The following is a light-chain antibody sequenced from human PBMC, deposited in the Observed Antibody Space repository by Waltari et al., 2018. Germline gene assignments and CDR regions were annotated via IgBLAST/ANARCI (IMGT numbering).Light chain of an antibody. CDR2: GAS. CDR1: QSVSRD. J-gene: IGKJ4*01. Sequence: EVVMTQSPATLSVSPGERATLSCRASQSVSRDLAWYQQKPGQAPRLLIYGASTRITGVPARFTGSGSGAEFSLTISSLQSEDVEIYYCQQFNNWPQTFGGGTQVEIK. CDR3: QQFNNWPQT. V-gene: IGKV3-15*01.